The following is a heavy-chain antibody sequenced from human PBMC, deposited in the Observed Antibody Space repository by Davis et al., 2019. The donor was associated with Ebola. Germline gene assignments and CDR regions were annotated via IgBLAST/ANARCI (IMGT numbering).Heavy chain of an antibody. Sequence: SETLSLTCTVSDGSISSYYWSWIRQPPGKGLEWIGYIYYSGSTNYNPSLKSRVTISVDTSKNQFSLKLSSVTAADTAVYYCARADYDFWSGYYSDNWFDPWGQGTLVTVSS. D-gene: IGHD3-3*01. V-gene: IGHV4-59*01. J-gene: IGHJ5*02. CDR1: DGSISSYY. CDR2: IYYSGST. CDR3: ARADYDFWSGYYSDNWFDP.